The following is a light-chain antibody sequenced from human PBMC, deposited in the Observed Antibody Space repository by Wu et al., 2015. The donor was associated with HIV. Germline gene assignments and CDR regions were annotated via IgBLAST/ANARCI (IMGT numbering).Light chain of an antibody. CDR3: QIYNSGPTWA. CDR1: PGMSNY. J-gene: IGKJ1*01. V-gene: IGKV1-27*01. CDR2: ATS. Sequence: DIQMTQSPSSLSASVGDRVTITCRTSPGMSNYLVWYQQKPGKVPKLLVYATSTLQSGVPSRFSGSGSATEFTLTISSLQPEDVGTYYCQIYNSGPTWAFGQGDQGGSQT.